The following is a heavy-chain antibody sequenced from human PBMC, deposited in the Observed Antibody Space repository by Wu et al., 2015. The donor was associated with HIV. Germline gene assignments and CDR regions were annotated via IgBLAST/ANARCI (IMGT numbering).Heavy chain of an antibody. D-gene: IGHD6-13*01. Sequence: QVQLVQSGADVKKPGASVKVSCKASRYTFTGKYIHWVRQAPGQGLEWMGWINPESGGTNYAQKFQGRVTMTRDTSISTAYMELSRLRSDDTAVYYCAIGPLYSTSPVNAFDIWGQGTMVTVSS. CDR1: RYTFTGKY. CDR3: AIGPLYSTSPVNAFDI. CDR2: INPESGGT. V-gene: IGHV1-2*02. J-gene: IGHJ3*02.